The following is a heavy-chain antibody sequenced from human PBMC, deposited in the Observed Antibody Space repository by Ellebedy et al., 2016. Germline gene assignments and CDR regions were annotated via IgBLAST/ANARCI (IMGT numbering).Heavy chain of an antibody. CDR1: GFTFRSYD. D-gene: IGHD2-2*03. V-gene: IGHV3-30*18. Sequence: GGSLRLXXVASGFTFRSYDLHWVRQAPGKGLDWMAIIPYDGSHKYYADSVKGRFTISRDNSKNTLYLQMNSLRAEDTAVYFCANFGYCSTTSCSDNYHYYFMDFWGKGTTVTVSS. CDR2: IPYDGSHK. CDR3: ANFGYCSTTSCSDNYHYYFMDF. J-gene: IGHJ6*03.